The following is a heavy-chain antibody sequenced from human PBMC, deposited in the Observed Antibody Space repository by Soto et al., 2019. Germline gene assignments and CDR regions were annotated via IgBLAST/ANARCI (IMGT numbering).Heavy chain of an antibody. D-gene: IGHD2-2*01. CDR2: ISSSGSPK. Sequence: GLASAAYGVSVRSYEVNGARQTTGKGLEWVSYISSSGSPKHYADSVKGRFTISRDNAKNSLYLEMNSLRGEDTAVYYCATGPPHHSSRNYRFGNCGQAPLVTLSS. CDR3: ATGPPHHSSRNYRFGN. J-gene: IGHJ4*02. CDR1: GVSVRSYE. V-gene: IGHV3-48*03.